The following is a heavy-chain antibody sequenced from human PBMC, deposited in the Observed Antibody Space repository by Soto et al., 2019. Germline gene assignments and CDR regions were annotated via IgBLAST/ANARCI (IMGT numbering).Heavy chain of an antibody. CDR1: GGTFSSYA. CDR3: ASPEGVTTEGYGMDV. Sequence: VASVKVSCKASGGTFSSYAISWVRQAPGQGLEWMGGIIPIFGTANYAQKFQGRVTITADESTSTAYMELSSLRSEDTAVYYCASPEGVTTEGYGMDVWGQGTTVTVSS. CDR2: IIPIFGTA. V-gene: IGHV1-69*13. D-gene: IGHD4-17*01. J-gene: IGHJ6*02.